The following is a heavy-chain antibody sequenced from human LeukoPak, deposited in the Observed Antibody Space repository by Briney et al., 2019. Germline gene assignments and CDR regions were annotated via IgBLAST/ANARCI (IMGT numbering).Heavy chain of an antibody. CDR3: ARGTGPSSWYYFDY. D-gene: IGHD6-13*01. Sequence: ASVKVSCKASGYTFSNYVLTWVRQAPGQGLEWMGRISTYTGNSNYAQKFQGRVTITRNTSIGTAYMELSSLRSEDTAVYYCARGTGPSSWYYFDYWGQGTLVTVSS. CDR1: GYTFSNYV. V-gene: IGHV1-8*03. J-gene: IGHJ4*02. CDR2: ISTYTGNS.